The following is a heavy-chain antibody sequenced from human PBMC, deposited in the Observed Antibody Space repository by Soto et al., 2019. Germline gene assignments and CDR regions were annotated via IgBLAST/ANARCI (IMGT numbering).Heavy chain of an antibody. D-gene: IGHD1-20*01. CDR3: VKAVYLLDFDY. J-gene: IGHJ4*02. CDR1: GYTFTDYA. V-gene: IGHV1-3*04. Sequence: ASVKVSCKPSGYTFTDYAIHWVRQAPGQSLEWMGWVDTGDGNTKYSQRFQDRLTITRDTFARTAAMELNSLRAEDTAVYYCVKAVYLLDFDYWGQGTLVTVSS. CDR2: VDTGDGNT.